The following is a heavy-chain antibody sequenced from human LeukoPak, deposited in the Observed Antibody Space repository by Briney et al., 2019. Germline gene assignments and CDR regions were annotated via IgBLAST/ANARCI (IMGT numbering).Heavy chain of an antibody. Sequence: GGSLRLSCAASGFTFSSYAMSWVRQAPGKGLEWVAVMSYDGSNKNYADSVKGRFTISRDNSKNTLYLLMNSLRVEDTAVYYCARDRGSSWVYYYYMDVWGKGTPVTVSS. D-gene: IGHD6-13*01. CDR1: GFTFSSYA. J-gene: IGHJ6*03. CDR3: ARDRGSSWVYYYYMDV. V-gene: IGHV3-30-3*01. CDR2: MSYDGSNK.